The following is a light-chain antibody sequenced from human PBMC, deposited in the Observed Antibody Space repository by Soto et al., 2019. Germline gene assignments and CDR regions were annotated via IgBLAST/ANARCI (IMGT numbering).Light chain of an antibody. CDR3: QQYDTSPPMYT. V-gene: IGKV3-20*01. CDR1: QSVGSTY. J-gene: IGKJ2*01. CDR2: GAS. Sequence: EIVLTQSPGTLSLSPGERATLSCRASQSVGSTYLAWYQQRPGQAPRLLLYGASTRAAGIPDRFSGSGSGTDFTLTISRLEPDDVAVYYCQQYDTSPPMYTFGQGTKVDIK.